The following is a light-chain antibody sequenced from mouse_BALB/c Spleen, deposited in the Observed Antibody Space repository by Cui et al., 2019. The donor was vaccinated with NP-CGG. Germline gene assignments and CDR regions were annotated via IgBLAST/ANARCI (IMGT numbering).Light chain of an antibody. V-gene: IGLV1*01. CDR3: ALWYSNHWV. J-gene: IGLJ1*01. CDR1: TGAVTTSNY. Sequence: QAVVTQVSALTTSPGETVTLTCRSSTGAVTTSNYANWVQEKPDHLFTGLIGGTNNRVPGVPARFSGSLIGDKAALTITGAQTEDEAKYFCALWYSNHWVFGGGTKLTVL. CDR2: GTN.